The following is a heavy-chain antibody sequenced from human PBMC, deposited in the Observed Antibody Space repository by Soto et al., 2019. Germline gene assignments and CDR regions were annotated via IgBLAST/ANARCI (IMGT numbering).Heavy chain of an antibody. J-gene: IGHJ6*03. D-gene: IGHD3-3*01. CDR3: ARVGLTYYDFWSGYRSEWDYYYYMDV. V-gene: IGHV3-33*01. CDR1: GFTFSSYG. Sequence: QVQLVESGGGVVQPGRSLRLSCAASGFTFSSYGMHWVRQAPGKGLGWVAVIWYDGSNKYYADSVKGRFTISRDNSKNTLYLQMNSLRAEDTAVYYCARVGLTYYDFWSGYRSEWDYYYYMDVWGKGTTVTVSS. CDR2: IWYDGSNK.